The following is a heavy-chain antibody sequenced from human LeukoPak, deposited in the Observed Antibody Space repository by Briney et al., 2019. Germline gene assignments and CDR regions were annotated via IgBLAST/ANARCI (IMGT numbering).Heavy chain of an antibody. Sequence: MTPETLSLTCAVSSYPFSSGYYYSWIRQTPGRVLECIRTIHNTGFTLYSPYLKSRVTIAADTAKNHFSLDLRSVTAADTAVYYCARHGNHRFNRLDPWGQGILVTVSS. CDR1: SYPFSSGYY. D-gene: IGHD1-14*01. CDR2: IHNTGFT. J-gene: IGHJ5*02. CDR3: ARHGNHRFNRLDP. V-gene: IGHV4-38-2*01.